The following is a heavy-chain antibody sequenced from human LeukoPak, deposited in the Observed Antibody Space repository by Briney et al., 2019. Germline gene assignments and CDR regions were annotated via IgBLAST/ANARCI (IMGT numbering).Heavy chain of an antibody. J-gene: IGHJ4*02. CDR1: GFTFDDYG. CDR2: ISSSGSAI. CDR3: ARVHYYDSSGFDY. Sequence: GGSLRLSCAASGFTFDDYGMSWVRQAPGKGLEWVSYISSSGSAIYYADSVKGQFTISRDNAKNSLYLQMSSLRAEDTAVYYCARVHYYDSSGFDYWGQGTLVTVSS. V-gene: IGHV3-48*03. D-gene: IGHD3-22*01.